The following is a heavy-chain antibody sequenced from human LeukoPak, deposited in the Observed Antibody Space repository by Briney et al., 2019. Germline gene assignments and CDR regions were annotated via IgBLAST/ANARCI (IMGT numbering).Heavy chain of an antibody. CDR1: GFTFSSYA. CDR2: ISYDGSNK. CDR3: ARVGYSYGPTTFDY. V-gene: IGHV3-30-3*01. D-gene: IGHD5-18*01. J-gene: IGHJ4*02. Sequence: GGSLRLSCAASGFTFSSYAMHWVRQAPGKGLKWVAVISYDGSNKYYADSVKGRFTISRDNSKNTLYLQMNSLRAEDTAVYYCARVGYSYGPTTFDYRGQGILVTVSS.